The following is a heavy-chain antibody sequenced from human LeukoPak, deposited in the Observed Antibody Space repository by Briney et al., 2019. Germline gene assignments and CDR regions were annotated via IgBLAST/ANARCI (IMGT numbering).Heavy chain of an antibody. V-gene: IGHV1-46*01. CDR3: ARDRAAGTLDY. D-gene: IGHD6-13*01. J-gene: IGHJ4*02. CDR2: INPSGGST. CDR1: GYTFTSYY. Sequence: ASVKVSCKASGYTFTSYYLHWVRQAPGQGLEWMGIINPSGGSTSYAQKFQGRVTMTRDTSTSTVYMELSSLRSEDTAVYYCARDRAAGTLDYWGQGTLVAVSS.